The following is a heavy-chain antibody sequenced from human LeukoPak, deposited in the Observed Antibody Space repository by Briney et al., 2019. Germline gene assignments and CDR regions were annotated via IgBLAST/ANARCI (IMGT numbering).Heavy chain of an antibody. CDR2: IYYSGST. J-gene: IGHJ4*02. CDR1: GGSISSYY. Sequence: PSQTLSLTCAVSGGSISSYYWSWIRQPPGKGLEWIGYIYYSGSTNYNPSLKSRVTISVDTSKNQFSLKLSSVTAADTAVYYCARVGYGGRGVVVYYFDYWGQGTLVTVSS. CDR3: ARVGYGGRGVVVYYFDY. V-gene: IGHV4-59*01. D-gene: IGHD4-23*01.